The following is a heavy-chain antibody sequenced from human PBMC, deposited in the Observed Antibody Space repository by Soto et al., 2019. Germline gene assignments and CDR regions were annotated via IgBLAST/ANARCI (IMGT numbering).Heavy chain of an antibody. CDR3: ARGAYDFWSGLPKRFDY. V-gene: IGHV3-73*02. Sequence: EVQLVESGGGLVQPGGSLKLSCAASGFTFSGSAMHWVRQASGKGLEWVGRIRSKANTYATAYAVSVKGRFTISRDDSRNTAYLQMNSLKTEDTAVYYCARGAYDFWSGLPKRFDYWGQGTVVTVSS. CDR1: GFTFSGSA. CDR2: IRSKANTYAT. D-gene: IGHD3-3*01. J-gene: IGHJ4*02.